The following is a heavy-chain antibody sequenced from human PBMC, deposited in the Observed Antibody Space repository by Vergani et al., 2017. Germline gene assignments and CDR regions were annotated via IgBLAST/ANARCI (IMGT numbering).Heavy chain of an antibody. CDR3: ARDRGYSSGWSVSYYFDY. CDR2: IIPILGTA. J-gene: IGHJ4*02. CDR1: GGTFSSYA. D-gene: IGHD6-19*01. Sequence: QVQLVQSGAEVKKPGSSVKVSCKASGGTFSSYAISWVRQAPGQGLEWMGRIIPILGTANYAQKFQGRVTITADESTSTAYMELSSLRSEDTAVYYCARDRGYSSGWSVSYYFDYWGQGTLVTVSS. V-gene: IGHV1-69*11.